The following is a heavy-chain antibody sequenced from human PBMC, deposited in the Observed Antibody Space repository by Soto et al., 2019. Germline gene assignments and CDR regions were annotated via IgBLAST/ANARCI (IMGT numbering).Heavy chain of an antibody. CDR1: GFTFSDYY. Sequence: QVQLVEAGGGLVKPGGSLRLSCAPSGFTFSDYYMSWIRQAPGKGLEWVSYISSSSTYINIADSVKGRFTISRDNAKNSLYLQMNSLRVEDTGVYYCARVKEGGYREFDYWGQGTLVTVSS. D-gene: IGHD3-22*01. CDR2: ISSSSTYI. CDR3: ARVKEGGYREFDY. V-gene: IGHV3-11*05. J-gene: IGHJ4*02.